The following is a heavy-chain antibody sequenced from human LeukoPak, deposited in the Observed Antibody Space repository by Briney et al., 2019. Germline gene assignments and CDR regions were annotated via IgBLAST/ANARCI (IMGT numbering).Heavy chain of an antibody. CDR1: GFTFSSYA. J-gene: IGHJ4*02. D-gene: IGHD6-13*01. CDR2: ISGSGGSA. CDR3: AILPGYSSGWYEVNY. Sequence: GGSLRLSCAASGFTFSSYAMSWVRQAPGKGLEWVSGISGSGGSAYYADSVKGRFTISRDNSRSTLYLQMNSPRAEDTAVYYCAILPGYSSGWYEVNYWGQGTLVTVSS. V-gene: IGHV3-23*01.